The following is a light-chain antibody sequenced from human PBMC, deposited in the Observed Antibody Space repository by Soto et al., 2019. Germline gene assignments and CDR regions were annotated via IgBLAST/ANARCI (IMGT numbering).Light chain of an antibody. CDR2: EGS. Sequence: PSPVSRSPGQPVNTPFTWNNKDIRSYNLVSWYQQHPGKAPKLMIYEGSKRPSGVSNRFSGSKSGNTASLTISGLQAEDEADYYCCTYEGSSTSLYVFGPGTKVNV. CDR1: NKDIRSYNL. CDR3: CTYEGSSTSLYV. J-gene: IGLJ1*01. V-gene: IGLV2-23*01.